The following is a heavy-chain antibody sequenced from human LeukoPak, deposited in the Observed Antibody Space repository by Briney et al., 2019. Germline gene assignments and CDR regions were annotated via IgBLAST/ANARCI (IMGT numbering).Heavy chain of an antibody. V-gene: IGHV3-7*01. Sequence: GGSLRLSCAASGFTLSSYWMSWVRQAPGKGLEWVANIKQDGSEKYYVDSVKGRFTISRDNAKNSLYLQMNSLRAEDTAVYYCAREDGVMITFGGVDYWGQGTLVTVSS. J-gene: IGHJ4*02. CDR3: AREDGVMITFGGVDY. CDR2: IKQDGSEK. CDR1: GFTLSSYW. D-gene: IGHD3-16*01.